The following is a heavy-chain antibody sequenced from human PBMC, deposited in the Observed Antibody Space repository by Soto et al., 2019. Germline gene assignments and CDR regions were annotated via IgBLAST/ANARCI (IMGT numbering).Heavy chain of an antibody. Sequence: ASVKVSCKAPRYIFTAYFMHWVRQAPGQGLEWMGWVNPNNGATHYGLSFQGRVTMTRDTSISTAYMELSSLRSDDTAVYYCASHDPGARFDPWGQGTLVTVSS. V-gene: IGHV1-2*02. CDR2: VNPNNGAT. CDR3: ASHDPGARFDP. D-gene: IGHD1-1*01. CDR1: RYIFTAYF. J-gene: IGHJ5*02.